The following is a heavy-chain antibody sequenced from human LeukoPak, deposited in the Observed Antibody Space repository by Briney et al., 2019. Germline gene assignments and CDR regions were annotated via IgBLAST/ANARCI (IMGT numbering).Heavy chain of an antibody. J-gene: IGHJ4*02. CDR3: ARDEGSELLLN. D-gene: IGHD2-15*01. CDR2: INANNGVT. Sequence: GASVKVSCKPSGYTFTDYYIHWVRQAPGQGLEWMGWINANNGVTNYAQKFRGWVTVTRDTSINTAYMELSRLGADDTAVYYCARDEGSELLLNWGQGALVTVSS. V-gene: IGHV1-2*04. CDR1: GYTFTDYY.